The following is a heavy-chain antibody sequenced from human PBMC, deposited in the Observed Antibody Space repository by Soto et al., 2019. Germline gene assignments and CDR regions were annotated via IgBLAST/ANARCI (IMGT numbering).Heavy chain of an antibody. CDR2: TSYDGSDK. J-gene: IGHJ1*01. V-gene: IGHV3-30*19. CDR3: ARWGMTPGLEV. D-gene: IGHD3-16*01. Sequence: QVQLVESGGGVVQPGTSLRVSCVGSGFTFRSYVIQWVRQAPGKGLVWVALTSYDGSDKYYGDSVRGRFTIYRDNSRNTVDLQMASLRLEDTALYYCARWGMTPGLEVWGQGTLVSVSS. CDR1: GFTFRSYV.